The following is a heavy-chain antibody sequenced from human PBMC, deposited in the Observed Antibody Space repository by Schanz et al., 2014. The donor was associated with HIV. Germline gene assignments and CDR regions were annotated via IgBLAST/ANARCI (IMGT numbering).Heavy chain of an antibody. CDR3: AKGGRDILSYYGMDV. Sequence: EVQLVESGGGLVQPGGSLRLSCAASGFTFSRYWMHWVRQAPGKGLVWVSRINSDGSSTSYADSVKGRFTISRDNAKNTLYLQMNSLRAEDTAVYYCAKGGRDILSYYGMDVWGQGTTVTVSS. J-gene: IGHJ6*02. CDR1: GFTFSRYW. D-gene: IGHD2-15*01. CDR2: INSDGSST. V-gene: IGHV3-74*01.